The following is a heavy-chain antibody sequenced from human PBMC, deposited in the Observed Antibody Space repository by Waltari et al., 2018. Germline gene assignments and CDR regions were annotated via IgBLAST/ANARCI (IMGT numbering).Heavy chain of an antibody. CDR3: AGVEPAANSRGWFDP. J-gene: IGHJ5*02. CDR2: ISGRGGSQ. V-gene: IGHV3-23*01. CDR1: GFTFSSYA. D-gene: IGHD2-2*01. Sequence: EVQLLESGGGLVQPGGSLRLSCAASGFTFSSYAMSWVRQAPGKDVEWVSGISGRGGSQYYADSVEGRFTISRDNSKTTLYLQMNSLRAEDTAVYYCAGVEPAANSRGWFDPWGQGTLVTVSS.